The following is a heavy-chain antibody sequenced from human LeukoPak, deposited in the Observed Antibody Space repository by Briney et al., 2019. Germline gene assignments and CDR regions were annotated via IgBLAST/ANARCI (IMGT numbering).Heavy chain of an antibody. Sequence: GGSLRLSCAASGFTFSSYPMTWVRQAPGKGPEWVSFISDSGGITYYADSVKGRFTISRDNSKNTLYLQMNSLRADDTAVYYCVRDFRSADYWGQGILVTVSS. J-gene: IGHJ4*02. V-gene: IGHV3-23*01. CDR2: ISDSGGIT. CDR1: GFTFSSYP. CDR3: VRDFRSADY.